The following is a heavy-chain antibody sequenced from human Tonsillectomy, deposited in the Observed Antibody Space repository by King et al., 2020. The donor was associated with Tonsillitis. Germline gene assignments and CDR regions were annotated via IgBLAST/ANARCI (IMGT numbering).Heavy chain of an antibody. CDR3: AKDAYSSSSVVDY. Sequence: VQLVESGGGVVQPGRSLRLSCAASGFTFSSYGMHWVRQAPGNGRAWVALILYDGSNQYYADSVKGRLTISRDNSKNTLDLQMNSLRAEDTAVYYCAKDAYSSSSVVDYWGQGTLVTVSS. CDR1: GFTFSSYG. D-gene: IGHD6-6*01. V-gene: IGHV3-30*18. CDR2: ILYDGSNQ. J-gene: IGHJ4*02.